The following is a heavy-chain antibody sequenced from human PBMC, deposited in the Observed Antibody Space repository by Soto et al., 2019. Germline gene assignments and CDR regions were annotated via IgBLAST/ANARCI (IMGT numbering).Heavy chain of an antibody. CDR2: IYYSGST. Sequence: QVQLQESGPGLVKPSQTLSLTCTVSGGSISSGGYYWSWIRQHPGKGLEWIGYIYYSGSTYYNPSFKSRVTISVATSKNQCSLKLSSVTAADTAVYYCAREVLRPYNWFDPWGQGTLVTVSS. J-gene: IGHJ5*02. CDR3: AREVLRPYNWFDP. D-gene: IGHD5-12*01. CDR1: GGSISSGGYY. V-gene: IGHV4-31*03.